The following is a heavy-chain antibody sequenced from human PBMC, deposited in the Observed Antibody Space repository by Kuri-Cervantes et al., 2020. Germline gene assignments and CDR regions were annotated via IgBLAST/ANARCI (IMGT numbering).Heavy chain of an antibody. CDR1: GYTFTGYY. V-gene: IGHV1-2*02. J-gene: IGHJ4*02. CDR2: INPNSGGT. CDR3: ARDLGGKGNWELLGNS. Sequence: ASVKVSCKASGYTFTGYYMHWVRQAPGQGLEWMGWINPNSGGTNYAQKFQGRVTVTRDTSISTAYMELSRLRSDDTAVYYCARDLGGKGNWELLGNSWGQGTLVTVSS. D-gene: IGHD1-26*01.